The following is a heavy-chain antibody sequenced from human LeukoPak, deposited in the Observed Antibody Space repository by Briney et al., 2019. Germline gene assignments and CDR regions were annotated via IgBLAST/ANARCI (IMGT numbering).Heavy chain of an antibody. CDR1: GGTFSSYA. CDR3: ARVQYYYDSSGYNYFDY. Sequence: SVKLSCKASGGTFSSYAISWVRQAPGQGLEWMGRIIPILGTANYAQKFQGRVTITTDESTSTAYMELSSLRSEDTAVYYCARVQYYYDSSGYNYFDYWGQGTLVTVSS. V-gene: IGHV1-69*11. D-gene: IGHD3-22*01. J-gene: IGHJ4*02. CDR2: IIPILGTA.